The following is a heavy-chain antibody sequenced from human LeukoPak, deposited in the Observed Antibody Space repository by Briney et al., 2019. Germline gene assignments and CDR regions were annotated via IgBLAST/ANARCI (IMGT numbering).Heavy chain of an antibody. CDR1: GGSFSGYY. CDR3: ARAKDPGGYYYYYYMDV. Sequence: SETLSLTCAVYGGSFSGYYWSWIRQPPGKGLEWIGEINHSGGTKYNPSLKSRVTISVDTSKNQFSLKLSSVTAADTAMYYCARAKDPGGYYYYYYMDVWGKGTTVTVSS. J-gene: IGHJ6*03. V-gene: IGHV4-34*01. D-gene: IGHD3-16*01. CDR2: INHSGGT.